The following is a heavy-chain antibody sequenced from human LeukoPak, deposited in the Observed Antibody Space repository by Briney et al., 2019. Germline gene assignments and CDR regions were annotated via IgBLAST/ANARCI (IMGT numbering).Heavy chain of an antibody. D-gene: IGHD3-9*01. CDR1: GGSISSSSYY. CDR3: ARGLWNILTGYYIDY. Sequence: SETLSLTCTVSGGSISSSSYYWGWIRQPPGKGLEWIGSIYYSGSTNYNPSLKSRVTISVDTSKKQFSLKLSSVTAADTAVYYCARGLWNILTGYYIDYWGQGTLVTVSS. J-gene: IGHJ4*02. CDR2: IYYSGST. V-gene: IGHV4-39*07.